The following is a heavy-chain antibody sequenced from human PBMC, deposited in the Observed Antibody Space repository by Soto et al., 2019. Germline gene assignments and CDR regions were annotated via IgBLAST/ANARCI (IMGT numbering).Heavy chain of an antibody. J-gene: IGHJ4*02. V-gene: IGHV4-61*01. Sequence: QVQLQESGPGLVKPSETLSLTCTVPGGSVNIGTYYWSWIRQPPGKGLEWIGFIHYSGGTNYNPSLKRRVIKSEETSNNQLPLTVTSLNAADTAGYYRTSSGATYKNSHWGQGTMVNVSS. D-gene: IGHD1-26*01. CDR1: GGSVNIGTYY. CDR2: IHYSGGT. CDR3: TSSGATYKNSH.